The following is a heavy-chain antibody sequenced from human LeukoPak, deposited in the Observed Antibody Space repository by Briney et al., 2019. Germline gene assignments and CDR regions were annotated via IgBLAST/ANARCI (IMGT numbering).Heavy chain of an antibody. D-gene: IGHD3-22*01. CDR2: INPSGGST. CDR1: GYTFTSYY. J-gene: IGHJ4*02. V-gene: IGHV1-46*01. CDR3: ARETYYYDSSGFLDY. Sequence: ASVKVSCTASGYTFTSYYMHWVRQAPGQGLEWMGIINPSGGSTSYAQKFQGRVTMTRDTSTSTVYMELSSLRSEDTAVYYCARETYYYDSSGFLDYWGQGTLVTVSS.